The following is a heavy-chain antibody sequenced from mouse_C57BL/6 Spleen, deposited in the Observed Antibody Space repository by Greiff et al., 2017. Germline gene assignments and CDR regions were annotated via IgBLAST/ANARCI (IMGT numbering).Heavy chain of an antibody. D-gene: IGHD1-1*01. Sequence: EVHLVESGGGLVKPGGSLKLSCAVSGFTLSDFGMHWVRQAPAKGLEWVADISSGSSTYYYADTAKGRFTISRDNAKNTLFLHMTRLRSEDTAMYYCARPDLLRWGAMDCWGQGTSVTVSS. CDR1: GFTLSDFG. CDR3: ARPDLLRWGAMDC. V-gene: IGHV5-17*01. J-gene: IGHJ4*01. CDR2: ISSGSSTY.